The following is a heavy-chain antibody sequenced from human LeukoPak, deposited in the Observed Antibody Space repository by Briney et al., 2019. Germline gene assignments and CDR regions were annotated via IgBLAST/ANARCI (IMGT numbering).Heavy chain of an antibody. J-gene: IGHJ4*02. CDR2: IIPIFGTA. CDR1: GGTFSSYA. V-gene: IGHV1-69*01. CDR3: AREWCSGGSCYYNY. D-gene: IGHD2-15*01. Sequence: GASVKVSCKAYGGTFSSYAISWVRQAPGQGLEWMGGIIPIFGTANYAQKFQGRVTITADESTSTAYMQLSSLRSEDTAVYYCAREWCSGGSCYYNYWGQGTLVTVSS.